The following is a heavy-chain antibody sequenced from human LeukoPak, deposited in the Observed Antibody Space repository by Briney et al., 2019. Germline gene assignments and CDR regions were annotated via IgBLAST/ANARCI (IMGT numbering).Heavy chain of an antibody. V-gene: IGHV3-23*01. Sequence: GGSLRLSCAASGFTFSSYAMSWVRQAPGKGLEWVSAIIGSGGSTYYADSVKGRFTISRDNSKNTLYLQMNSLRAEDTAVYYWAKGGRLLWVPFDPWGQGTLVTVSS. J-gene: IGHJ5*02. D-gene: IGHD3-10*01. CDR3: AKGGRLLWVPFDP. CDR1: GFTFSSYA. CDR2: IIGSGGST.